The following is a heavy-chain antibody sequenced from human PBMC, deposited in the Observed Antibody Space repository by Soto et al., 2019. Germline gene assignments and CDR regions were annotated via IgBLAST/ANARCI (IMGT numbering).Heavy chain of an antibody. Sequence: SETPYITFAVSGGSIGSSSCWNVVRLRRGKGLGWSWEIYHSGRTTYTPSLKSRVTISVDKSKNQFSLKLSSVTAADTAVYYCARTRGSGLLYYYYYGMDVWGQGTTVS. D-gene: IGHD3-16*01. CDR3: ARTRGSGLLYYYYYGMDV. CDR1: GGSIGSSSC. J-gene: IGHJ6*02. CDR2: IYHSGRT. V-gene: IGHV4-4*02.